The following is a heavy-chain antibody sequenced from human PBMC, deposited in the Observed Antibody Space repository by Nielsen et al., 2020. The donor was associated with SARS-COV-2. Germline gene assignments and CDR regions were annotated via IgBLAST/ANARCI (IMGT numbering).Heavy chain of an antibody. V-gene: IGHV1-3*01. J-gene: IGHJ1*01. CDR3: AKYQTTVTDAEYYPH. CDR1: GYTFTTYA. CDR2: INVGYTNR. D-gene: IGHD4-17*01. Sequence: ASVKVSCKTSGYTFTTYAIHLVGLAPGQTIEWTGGINVGYTNRKYSEKFQGRATITTDISASTAYIELSGLRSEDTAIYYCAKYQTTVTDAEYYPHWGQGTLVSVSS.